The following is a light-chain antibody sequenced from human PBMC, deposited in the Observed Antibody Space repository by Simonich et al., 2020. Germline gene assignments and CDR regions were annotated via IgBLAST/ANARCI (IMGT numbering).Light chain of an antibody. CDR1: SSDVGSYNL. CDR2: EGS. CDR3: CSYAGSSNVV. Sequence: QSALTQPASVSGSPGQSITISCTGTSSDVGSYNLVSWYQPHPGKAPKLLIYEGSKRPSGGSNRFSGFKSGNTASLTISGLQAEDEADYYCCSYAGSSNVVVGGGTKLTVL. V-gene: IGLV2-23*01. J-gene: IGLJ2*01.